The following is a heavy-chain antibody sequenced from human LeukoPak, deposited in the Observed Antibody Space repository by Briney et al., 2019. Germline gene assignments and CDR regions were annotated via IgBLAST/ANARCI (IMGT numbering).Heavy chain of an antibody. V-gene: IGHV1-8*03. Sequence: GASVKVSCKASGYTFTSYDINWVRQATGQGLEWMGWMNPNSGNTGYAQKFQGRVTITRNTSISTAYMELSSLRSEDTAVYYCARGAFRHYNRVYYMDVWGKGTTVTVSS. CDR3: ARGAFRHYNRVYYMDV. D-gene: IGHD3-10*01. CDR1: GYTFTSYD. J-gene: IGHJ6*03. CDR2: MNPNSGNT.